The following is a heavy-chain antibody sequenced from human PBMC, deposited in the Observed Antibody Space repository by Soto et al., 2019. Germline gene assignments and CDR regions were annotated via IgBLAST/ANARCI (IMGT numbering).Heavy chain of an antibody. D-gene: IGHD2-15*01. CDR3: ARTWLAGGTPADAFDI. Sequence: SETLSLTCAVSASSISSAYFWGWIRQPPGKGLEWIAAIFHTGGTYYNPSLKSRVTISVDTSNNQFSLRLNSVTAADTALYFCARTWLAGGTPADAFDIWGQGTMVTVSS. CDR2: IFHTGGT. J-gene: IGHJ3*02. V-gene: IGHV4-38-2*01. CDR1: ASSISSAYF.